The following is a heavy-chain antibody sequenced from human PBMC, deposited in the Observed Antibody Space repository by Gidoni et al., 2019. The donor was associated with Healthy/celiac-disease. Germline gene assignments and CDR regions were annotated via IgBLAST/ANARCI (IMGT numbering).Heavy chain of an antibody. Sequence: QVQLVESGGGVVQPGRSLRLSCAASGFTFSSYGMHWVRQAPGKGLEWVAVIWYDGRNKYYADSVKGRFTISRDNSKNTMYLQMNSLRAEDTAVYYCARGGAHDPFDYWGQGTLVTVSS. CDR1: GFTFSSYG. CDR2: IWYDGRNK. CDR3: ARGGAHDPFDY. J-gene: IGHJ4*02. V-gene: IGHV3-33*01. D-gene: IGHD1-1*01.